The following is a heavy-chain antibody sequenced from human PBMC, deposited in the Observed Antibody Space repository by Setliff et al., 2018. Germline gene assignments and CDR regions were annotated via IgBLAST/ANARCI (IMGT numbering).Heavy chain of an antibody. CDR3: ARVRDSSWKNWFDP. CDR1: GFTVSSNY. Sequence: GGSLRLSCAASGFTVSSNYMSWVRQAPGKGLEWVSVIYSGGSTYYADSVKGRLTISRDNSKNTLYVQMNSLRAEDTAVYYCARVRDSSWKNWFDPWGQGTLVTVSS. V-gene: IGHV3-66*02. D-gene: IGHD6-13*01. CDR2: IYSGGST. J-gene: IGHJ5*02.